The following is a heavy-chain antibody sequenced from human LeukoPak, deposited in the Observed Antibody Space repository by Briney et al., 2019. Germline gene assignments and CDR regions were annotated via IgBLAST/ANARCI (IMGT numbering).Heavy chain of an antibody. CDR3: ARDYWVVVVVAATPNARYGMDV. V-gene: IGHV1-69*01. Sequence: ASVKVSCKASGGTFSSYAISWVRQAPGQGLEWIGGIIPIFGTANYAQKFQGRVTITADESTSTAYMELSSLRSEDTAVYYCARDYWVVVVVAATPNARYGMDVWGQGTTVTVSS. CDR2: IIPIFGTA. CDR1: GGTFSSYA. D-gene: IGHD2-15*01. J-gene: IGHJ6*02.